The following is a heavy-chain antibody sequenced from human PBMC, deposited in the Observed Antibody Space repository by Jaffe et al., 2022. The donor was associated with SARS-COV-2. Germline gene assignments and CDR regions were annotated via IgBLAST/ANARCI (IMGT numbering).Heavy chain of an antibody. CDR2: ISYDGSNK. Sequence: QVQLVESGGGVVQPGRSLRLSCAASGFTFSSYGMHWVRQAPGKGLEWVAVISYDGSNKYYADSVKGRFTISRDNSKNTLYLQMNSLRAEDTAVYYCAKDDGFWRESYYYYGMDVWGQGTTVTVSS. V-gene: IGHV3-30*18. CDR3: AKDDGFWRESYYYYGMDV. J-gene: IGHJ6*02. CDR1: GFTFSSYG. D-gene: IGHD3-3*01.